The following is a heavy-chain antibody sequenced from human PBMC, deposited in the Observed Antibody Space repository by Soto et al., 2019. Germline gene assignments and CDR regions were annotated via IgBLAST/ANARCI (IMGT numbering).Heavy chain of an antibody. CDR2: IYYSGST. CDR3: ARVGRLIAAAGLLDA. J-gene: IGHJ5*02. D-gene: IGHD6-13*01. Sequence: PSETLSLTCTISNGSIGSYYWTWIRQPPGKGLEWIGHIYYSGSTNYNPSLKSRLTLSLDTSKNQFSLKLTSVTAADTAVYYCARVGRLIAAAGLLDAWGQGTTVTVYS. V-gene: IGHV4-59*01. CDR1: NGSIGSYY.